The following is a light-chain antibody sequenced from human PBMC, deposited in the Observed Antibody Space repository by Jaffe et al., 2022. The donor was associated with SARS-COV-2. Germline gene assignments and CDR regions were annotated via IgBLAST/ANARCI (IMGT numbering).Light chain of an antibody. CDR2: ENN. CDR3: GTWDTTLSAWV. V-gene: IGLV1-51*02. CDR1: SSNIGNNY. Sequence: QSVLTQPPSVSAAPGQEVTISCSGSSSNIGNNYVSWYQQFPGTAPKLLIYENNKRPSGIPDRFSGSKSGTSATLGITGLQTGDEADYYCGTWDTTLSAWVFGGGTRLTVV. J-gene: IGLJ3*02.